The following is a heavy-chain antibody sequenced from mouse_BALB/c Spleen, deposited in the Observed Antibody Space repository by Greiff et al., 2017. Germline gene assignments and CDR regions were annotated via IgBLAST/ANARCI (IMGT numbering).Heavy chain of an antibody. J-gene: IGHJ4*01. CDR3: ARSSYGNYGAMDY. V-gene: IGHV1-9*01. Sequence: QVQLQQSGAELMKPGASVKISCKATGYTFSSYWIEWVKQRPGHGLEWIGEILPGSGSTNYNEKFKGKATFTADTSSNTAYMQLSSLTSEDSAVYYCARSSYGNYGAMDYWGQGTSVTVSS. CDR2: ILPGSGST. CDR1: GYTFSSYW. D-gene: IGHD2-1*01.